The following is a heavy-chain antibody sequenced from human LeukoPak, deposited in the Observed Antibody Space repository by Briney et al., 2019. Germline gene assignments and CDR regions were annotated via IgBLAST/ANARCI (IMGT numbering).Heavy chain of an antibody. CDR3: ARDPRSNFGHIDAFDI. V-gene: IGHV3-21*01. CDR2: ISSSRSYI. D-gene: IGHD4/OR15-4a*01. CDR1: GFTFSSYS. Sequence: GGSLRLSCAASGFTFSSYSMNWVRQAPGKGLEWVSSISSSRSYISYADSVKGRFTISRDNAKNSLYLQMNSLRAEDTAVYYCARDPRSNFGHIDAFDIWGQGTMDTVSS. J-gene: IGHJ3*02.